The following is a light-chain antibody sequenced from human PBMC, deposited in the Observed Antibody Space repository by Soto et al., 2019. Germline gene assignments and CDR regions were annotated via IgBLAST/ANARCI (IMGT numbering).Light chain of an antibody. CDR3: QHYTSSPWT. Sequence: EIVLTQSPATLSVSPGERATLSCRASQSVSSNLAWYQQKPGQTPRLLIYGASSRATGIPDRFSSSGSGTDFTLTISRLEPEDFAVYYCQHYTSSPWTFGQGTKVEIK. CDR2: GAS. CDR1: QSVSSN. J-gene: IGKJ1*01. V-gene: IGKV3-20*01.